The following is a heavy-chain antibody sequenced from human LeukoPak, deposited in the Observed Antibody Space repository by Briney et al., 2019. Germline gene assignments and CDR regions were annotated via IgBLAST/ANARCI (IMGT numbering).Heavy chain of an antibody. Sequence: AGGSLRLSCAASGFTFSSYGMYWVRQAPGKGLEWVAVIWYDGSTKYYADSVKGRFTISRDNSKNTVFLQMNSLRAEDTAVYYCARENGGRPLDYWGQGTLVTVSS. J-gene: IGHJ4*02. D-gene: IGHD1-1*01. CDR3: ARENGGRPLDY. CDR1: GFTFSSYG. CDR2: IWYDGSTK. V-gene: IGHV3-33*07.